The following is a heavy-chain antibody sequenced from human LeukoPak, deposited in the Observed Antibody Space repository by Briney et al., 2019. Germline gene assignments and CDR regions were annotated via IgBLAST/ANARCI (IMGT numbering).Heavy chain of an antibody. V-gene: IGHV3-21*01. Sequence: GGSLLLSCAASGFTFSSYSMNWVRQAPGKVLEWVSSISSSSSYIYYADSVKGRFTISRDNAKNSLYLQMNSLRAEDTAVYYCAKYSSGWQRSDYWGQGTLVTVSS. D-gene: IGHD6-19*01. CDR3: AKYSSGWQRSDY. CDR2: ISSSSSYI. CDR1: GFTFSSYS. J-gene: IGHJ4*02.